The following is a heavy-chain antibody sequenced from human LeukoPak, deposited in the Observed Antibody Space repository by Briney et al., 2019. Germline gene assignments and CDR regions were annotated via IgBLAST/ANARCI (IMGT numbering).Heavy chain of an antibody. D-gene: IGHD5-18*01. Sequence: GESLKISCKSSGYSFSSYWIGWVRQMPGKGLEWMGIIDPSDSETRYTPSFQGQVTISVDKSLTTADLQWNSLKASDTAMYYCARQTAMGRSGDYWGQGTLVTVSS. CDR2: IDPSDSET. V-gene: IGHV5-51*01. CDR3: ARQTAMGRSGDY. J-gene: IGHJ4*02. CDR1: GYSFSSYW.